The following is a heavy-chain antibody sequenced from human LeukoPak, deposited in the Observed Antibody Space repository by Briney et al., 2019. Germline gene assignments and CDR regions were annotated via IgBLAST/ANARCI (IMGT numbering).Heavy chain of an antibody. CDR3: ARASSCGGDCYTTIRDAFDI. D-gene: IGHD2-21*02. CDR2: ISPGGGPT. J-gene: IGHJ3*02. CDR1: GFPFSIYG. V-gene: IGHV3-21*01. Sequence: GGSLRLSCAGSGFPFSIYGMNWVRQAPGKGLEGVSGISPGGGPTYYADSVKGRFTISRDNAKNSLYLQMNSLRAEDTAVYYCARASSCGGDCYTTIRDAFDIWGQGTMVTVSS.